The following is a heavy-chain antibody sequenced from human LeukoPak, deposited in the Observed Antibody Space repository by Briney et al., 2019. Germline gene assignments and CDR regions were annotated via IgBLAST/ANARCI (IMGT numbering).Heavy chain of an antibody. J-gene: IGHJ4*02. D-gene: IGHD2-2*02. V-gene: IGHV3-11*01. CDR3: ARVHCSSTSCYRGHFDY. Sequence: PGGSLRLSCAASGFNFSDYYMSWIRPAPGKGLEWVSDISSSGSTIYYADSVKGRFTISRDNAKNSLYLQMNSLRAEDAAVYYCARVHCSSTSCYRGHFDYWGQGTLVTVSS. CDR2: ISSSGSTI. CDR1: GFNFSDYY.